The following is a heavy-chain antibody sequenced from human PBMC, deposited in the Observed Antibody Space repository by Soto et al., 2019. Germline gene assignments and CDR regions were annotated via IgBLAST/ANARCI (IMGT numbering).Heavy chain of an antibody. CDR2: ISAYNGNT. CDR3: ARDSTVNVRLHWSGYYWPNDY. Sequence: QVQLVQSGAEVKKPGASVKVSCKASGYTFTSYGISWVRQAPGQGLEWMGWISAYNGNTNYAQKLQGRVTMTTDTSTSTAYMELRSLRSDDTAVYYCARDSTVNVRLHWSGYYWPNDYWGQGTLVTVSS. J-gene: IGHJ4*02. V-gene: IGHV1-18*01. D-gene: IGHD3-3*01. CDR1: GYTFTSYG.